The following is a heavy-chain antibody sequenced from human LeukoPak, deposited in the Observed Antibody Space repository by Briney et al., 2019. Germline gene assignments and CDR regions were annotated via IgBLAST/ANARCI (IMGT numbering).Heavy chain of an antibody. CDR2: ISYDGSNK. J-gene: IGHJ4*02. Sequence: GGSLRLSCAASGFTFSSYGMHWVRQAPGKGLEWVAVISYDGSNKYYADSVKGRFTISRDNSKNTLYLQMNSLRAEDTAVYYCASDTLMYSGSFPRGDYWGQGTLVTVSS. CDR1: GFTFSSYG. D-gene: IGHD1-26*01. V-gene: IGHV3-30*19. CDR3: ASDTLMYSGSFPRGDY.